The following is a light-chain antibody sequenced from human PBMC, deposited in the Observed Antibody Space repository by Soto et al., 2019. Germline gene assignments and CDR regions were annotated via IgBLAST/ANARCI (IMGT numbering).Light chain of an antibody. V-gene: IGKV3-20*01. CDR2: DAA. CDR3: EQYGAAARS. Sequence: LMQSPGTWSMSGGDRATLACRASRSMSSDYLAWYQQKPGQAPRLLFYDAARRATGTPDRFSFCGSGTDFTLALRRLQTGESAVYFCEQYGAAARSVGQGTKVDIK. CDR1: RSMSSDY. J-gene: IGKJ1*01.